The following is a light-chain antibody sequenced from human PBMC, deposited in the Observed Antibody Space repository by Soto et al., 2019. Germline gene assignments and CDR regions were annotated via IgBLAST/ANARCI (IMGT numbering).Light chain of an antibody. CDR1: DTVSNNF. Sequence: EIVLTQSPGTLSLSPGERATLSCRASDTVSNNFFAWYQHRPDQAPRLLIYDASTRATGIPDRFSGGGSGTGFTLTINRLEPEDSAVYYCQQYGSSPPGTFGGGTKVEIK. V-gene: IGKV3-20*01. CDR3: QQYGSSPPGT. CDR2: DAS. J-gene: IGKJ4*01.